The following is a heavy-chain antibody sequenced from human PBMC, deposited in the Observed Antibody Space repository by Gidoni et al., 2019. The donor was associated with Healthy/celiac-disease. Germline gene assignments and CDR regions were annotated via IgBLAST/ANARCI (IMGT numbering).Heavy chain of an antibody. V-gene: IGHV3-48*02. CDR1: AFTFSSYS. D-gene: IGHD5-12*01. CDR2: ISSSSSTI. J-gene: IGHJ4*02. CDR3: ARVRSSRNSGYDVPFDY. Sequence: EVQLVESGGGLVQPGGSLRLSCAASAFTFSSYSMNWVRQVPGKGLEWVSYISSSSSTIYYADSVKGRFTISRDNAKNSLYLQMNSLRDEDTAVYYCARVRSSRNSGYDVPFDYWGQGTLVTVSS.